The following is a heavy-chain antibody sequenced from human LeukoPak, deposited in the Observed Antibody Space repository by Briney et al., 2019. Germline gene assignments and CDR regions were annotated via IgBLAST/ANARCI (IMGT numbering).Heavy chain of an antibody. J-gene: IGHJ4*02. Sequence: PSETLSLTCTVSGGSVSSGSYYWSWIRQPPGKGLEWIGYIYYSGSTNYNPSLKSRVTISVDTSKNQFSLKLSSVTAADTAVYYCARTIPRSGWMGTWYYFDYWGQGTLVTVSS. CDR1: GGSVSSGSYY. CDR3: ARTIPRSGWMGTWYYFDY. D-gene: IGHD2-21*01. CDR2: IYYSGST. V-gene: IGHV4-61*01.